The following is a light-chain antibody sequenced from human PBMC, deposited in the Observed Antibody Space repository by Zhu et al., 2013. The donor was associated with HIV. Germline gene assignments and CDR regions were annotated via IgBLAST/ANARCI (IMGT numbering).Light chain of an antibody. CDR3: QQYYSTPYT. CDR2: GAS. Sequence: EIVLTQSPDTLSFSPGETATLSCRASHSVSDNYLAWYQQIPGQPPRLLIYGASNRATGIPARFSGSGSATDFTLTISSLQAEDVALYYCQQYYSTPYTFGQGTKLEIK. J-gene: IGKJ2*01. CDR1: HSVSDNY. V-gene: IGKV3D-7*01.